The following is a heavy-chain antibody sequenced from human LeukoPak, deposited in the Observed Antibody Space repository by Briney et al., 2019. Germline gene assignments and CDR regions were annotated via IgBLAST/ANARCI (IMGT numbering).Heavy chain of an antibody. D-gene: IGHD6-13*01. V-gene: IGHV3-30*18. J-gene: IGHJ4*02. CDR3: AKDNDGDTIAAANVDY. CDR1: GFTFSSYG. CDR2: ISYDGSNK. Sequence: LAGGSLRLSCAASGFTFSSYGMHWVRQAPGKGLEWVAVISYDGSNKYYADSVKGRFTISRDNSKNTLYLQMNSLRAEDTAVYYCAKDNDGDTIAAANVDYWGQGTLVTVSS.